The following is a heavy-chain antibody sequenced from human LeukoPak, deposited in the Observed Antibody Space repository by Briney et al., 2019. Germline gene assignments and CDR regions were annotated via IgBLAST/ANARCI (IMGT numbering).Heavy chain of an antibody. V-gene: IGHV3-72*01. CDR2: SRDKGNSYTT. D-gene: IGHD3-10*01. CDR3: TKLARAPRDFDY. CDR1: GFTFSDHY. Sequence: GGSLRLSCAASGFTFSDHYIDWVRQAPGKGLEWVGRSRDKGNSYTTAYAASVRGRFTISRDDSKNSLYLQMNSLKIEDTAVYYCTKLARAPRDFDYWGQGTLVTVSP. J-gene: IGHJ4*01.